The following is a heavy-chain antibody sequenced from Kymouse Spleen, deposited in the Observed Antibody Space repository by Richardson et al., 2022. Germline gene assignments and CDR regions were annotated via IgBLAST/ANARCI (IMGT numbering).Heavy chain of an antibody. J-gene: IGHJ6*02. CDR2: ISAYNGNT. CDR1: GYTFTSYG. Sequence: QVQLVQSGAEVKKPGASVKVSCKASGYTFTSYGISWVRQAPGQGLEWMGWISAYNGNTNYAQKLQGRVTMTTDTSTSTAYMELRSLRSDDTAVYYCARLGCITMVRGVIRDYYGMDVWGQGTTVTVSS. CDR3: ARLGCITMVRGVIRDYYGMDV. D-gene: IGHD3-10*01. V-gene: IGHV1-18*01.